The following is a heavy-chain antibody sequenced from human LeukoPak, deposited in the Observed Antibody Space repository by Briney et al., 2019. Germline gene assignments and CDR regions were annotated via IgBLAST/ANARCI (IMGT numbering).Heavy chain of an antibody. CDR1: GFTFSSYN. D-gene: IGHD3-22*01. V-gene: IGHV3-48*04. CDR2: ISSSSSTI. J-gene: IGHJ6*02. Sequence: GGSLRLSCAASGFTFSSYNMNWVRQAPGKGLEWVSYISSSSSTIYYADSVKGRFTISRDNAKNSLYLQMNSLRAEDTAVYYCARENYYDSSGYPYYYYGMDVWGQGTTVTVSS. CDR3: ARENYYDSSGYPYYYYGMDV.